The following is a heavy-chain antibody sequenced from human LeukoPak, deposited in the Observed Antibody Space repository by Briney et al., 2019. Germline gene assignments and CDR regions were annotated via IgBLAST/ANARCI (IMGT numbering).Heavy chain of an antibody. CDR1: DGAIAGYS. CDR3: VRGPYGSGISNWFDP. J-gene: IGHJ5*02. CDR2: IYYSGDT. Sequence: SETLSLTCTVSDGAIAGYSWSWIRQPPGKGLEWIGYIYYSGDTNYNPSLQSRVTVSVDTSKNQFSLKLTSVTAADTAVYYCVRGPYGSGISNWFDPWGQGTLVTVSS. D-gene: IGHD3-10*01. V-gene: IGHV4-59*01.